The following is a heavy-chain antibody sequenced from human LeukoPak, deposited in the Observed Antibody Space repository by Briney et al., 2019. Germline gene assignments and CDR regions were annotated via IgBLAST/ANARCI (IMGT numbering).Heavy chain of an antibody. CDR1: GGSFSGYY. CDR2: INHSGSA. D-gene: IGHD6-6*01. V-gene: IGHV4-34*01. Sequence: SETLSLTCAVYGGSFSGYYWSWTRQPPGKGLEWIGEINHSGSANYNPSLKSRVTLSVDTSKNQFSLKLSSVTAADTAVYYCARERTTVAARIFDYWGQGTLVTVSS. CDR3: ARERTTVAARIFDY. J-gene: IGHJ4*02.